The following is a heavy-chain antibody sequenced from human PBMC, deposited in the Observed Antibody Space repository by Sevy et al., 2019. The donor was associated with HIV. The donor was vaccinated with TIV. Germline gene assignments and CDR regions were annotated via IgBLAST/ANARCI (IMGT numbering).Heavy chain of an antibody. V-gene: IGHV4-59*01. Sequence: SETLSLTCTVSGGSISSYYWSWIRQPPGKRLEWIGYIYYSGSTNYNPSLKSRVTISVDTSKNQFSLKLRSVTAADTAVYYCARESYDILPGSRGMDVWGQGTTATVSS. J-gene: IGHJ6*02. CDR3: ARESYDILPGSRGMDV. CDR2: IYYSGST. CDR1: GGSISSYY. D-gene: IGHD3-9*01.